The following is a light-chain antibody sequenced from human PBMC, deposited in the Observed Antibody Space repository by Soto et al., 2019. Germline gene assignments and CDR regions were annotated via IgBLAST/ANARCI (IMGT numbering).Light chain of an antibody. V-gene: IGKV3-15*01. Sequence: EIVMTQSPATLSVSPGEGATLSCRASQSVNSNLAWYRHKLGQAPRLLIYRASTRAAGLPDRFSGSGSGTEFTLTISSLQSEHLAVYYCQQYHKWPITFGQGTRLEIK. CDR2: RAS. CDR3: QQYHKWPIT. J-gene: IGKJ5*01. CDR1: QSVNSN.